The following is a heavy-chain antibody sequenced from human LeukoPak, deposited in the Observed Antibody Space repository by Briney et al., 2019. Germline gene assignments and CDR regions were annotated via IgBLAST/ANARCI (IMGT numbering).Heavy chain of an antibody. CDR1: GGSIISSNYY. D-gene: IGHD3-3*01. J-gene: IGHJ4*02. CDR2: IYQSGSGSS. Sequence: SETPSLTCSVSGGSIISSNYYWGWIRQPPGKGLEWIGSIYQSGSGSSYYNPSPKSRVTISGDTSKNQFFLRLSSVTAADTAVYYCASTLRFLPYRRFDYWGQGTLVTVPS. CDR3: ASTLRFLPYRRFDY. V-gene: IGHV4-39*01.